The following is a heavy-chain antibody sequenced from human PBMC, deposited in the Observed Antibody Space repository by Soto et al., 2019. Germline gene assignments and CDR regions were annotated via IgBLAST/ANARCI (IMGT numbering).Heavy chain of an antibody. D-gene: IGHD3-3*01. CDR2: ISYDGSSK. CDR3: AISSYSDFWSGYYTQYYGMDV. J-gene: IGHJ6*02. CDR1: GFTFSSYA. Sequence: WGSLSLSCAASGFTFSSYALHWVCLAQGQGLGWVGVISYDGSSKYYAGSEKGRFTITRDNSKNTLYMQMNSLRAEDTAVYYYAISSYSDFWSGYYTQYYGMDVWGQGTMVTVSS. V-gene: IGHV3-30-3*01.